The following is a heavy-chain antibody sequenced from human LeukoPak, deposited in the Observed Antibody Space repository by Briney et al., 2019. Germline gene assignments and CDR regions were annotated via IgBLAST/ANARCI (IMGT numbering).Heavy chain of an antibody. V-gene: IGHV1-69*13. D-gene: IGHD2-2*01. CDR3: ARVVVPAADSYYYYYMDV. CDR1: GGTFSSYA. Sequence: SVKVSCKASGGTFSSYAISWVRQAPGQGLEWMGGIIPIFGTANYAQKFQGRVTITADESTSTAYMELSSLRSEDTAVYYCARVVVPAADSYYYYYMDVWGKGTTVTISS. CDR2: IIPIFGTA. J-gene: IGHJ6*03.